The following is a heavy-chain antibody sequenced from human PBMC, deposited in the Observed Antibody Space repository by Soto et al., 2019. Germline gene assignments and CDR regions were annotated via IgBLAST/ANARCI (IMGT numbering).Heavy chain of an antibody. CDR2: IYSGGST. J-gene: IGHJ6*03. CDR1: GFTVSSNY. CDR3: ARGNYDFWSGYGPPGYYYYYMDV. V-gene: IGHV3-66*01. D-gene: IGHD3-3*01. Sequence: GGSLRLSCAASGFTVSSNYMSWVRQAPGKGLEWVSVIYSGGSTYYADSVKGRFTISRDNSKNTLYLQMNSLRAEDTAVYYCARGNYDFWSGYGPPGYYYYYMDVWGKGTTVTVSS.